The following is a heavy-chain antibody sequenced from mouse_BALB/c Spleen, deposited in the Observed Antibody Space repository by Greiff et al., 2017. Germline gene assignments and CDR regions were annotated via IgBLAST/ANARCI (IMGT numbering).Heavy chain of an antibody. Sequence: EVQVVESGGGLVQPGGSLRLSCATSGFTFTDYYMSWVRQPPGKALEWLGFIRNKANGYTTEYSASVKGRFTISRDNSQSILYLQMNTLRAEDSATYYCAREPMDYWGQGTSVTVSS. CDR2: IRNKANGYTT. V-gene: IGHV7-3*02. J-gene: IGHJ4*01. CDR1: GFTFTDYY. CDR3: AREPMDY.